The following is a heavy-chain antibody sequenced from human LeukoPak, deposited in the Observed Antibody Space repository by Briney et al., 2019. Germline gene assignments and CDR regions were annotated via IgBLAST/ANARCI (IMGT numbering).Heavy chain of an antibody. CDR3: AKYGDYGGIGNYFDY. J-gene: IGHJ4*02. Sequence: GGSLRLSCAGSGFTFSSYAMSWVRQAPGKGLEWVSGISGSGGRSYYADSVKARFTISRDNSKNTLYLQMNSLRGEDTAVYYCAKYGDYGGIGNYFDYWGQGTLVTVSS. CDR2: ISGSGGRS. CDR1: GFTFSSYA. D-gene: IGHD4-23*01. V-gene: IGHV3-23*01.